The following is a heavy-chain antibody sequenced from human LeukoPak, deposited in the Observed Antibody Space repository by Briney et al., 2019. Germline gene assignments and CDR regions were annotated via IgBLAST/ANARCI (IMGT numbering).Heavy chain of an antibody. Sequence: PGRSLRLSCAASGFTFDDYAMHWVRQAPGKGLEWVSGISWNSGSIGFADSVKSRFTISRDNAKNSLYLQMNSLRAEDTTLYYCAKDIGLSYYDSSGYGDAFDIWGQGTMVTVSS. CDR3: AKDIGLSYYDSSGYGDAFDI. CDR2: ISWNSGSI. CDR1: GFTFDDYA. V-gene: IGHV3-9*01. J-gene: IGHJ3*02. D-gene: IGHD3-22*01.